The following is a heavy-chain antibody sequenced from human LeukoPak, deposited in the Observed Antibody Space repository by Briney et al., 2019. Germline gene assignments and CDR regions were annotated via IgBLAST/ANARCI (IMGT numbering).Heavy chain of an antibody. CDR2: ISGSGGST. V-gene: IGHV3-23*01. CDR3: ARGGSVDWFDP. D-gene: IGHD2-15*01. Sequence: PGGSLRLSCAVSGITLSNYGMSWVRQAPGKGLEWVAGISGSGGSTYYADSVKGRFTISRDNSKNTLYLQMISLRAEDTAVYYCARGGSVDWFDPWGQGTLVTVSS. J-gene: IGHJ5*02. CDR1: GITLSNYG.